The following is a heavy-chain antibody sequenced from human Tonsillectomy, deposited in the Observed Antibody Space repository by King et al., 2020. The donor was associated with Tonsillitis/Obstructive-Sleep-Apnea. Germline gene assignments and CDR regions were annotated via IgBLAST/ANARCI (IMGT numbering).Heavy chain of an antibody. V-gene: IGHV3-53*04. Sequence: VQLVESGGGWVQPGGSLRLSCAASGFTVSSNYMNWVRQAPGKGLGWVSLLYSGGSTYYADSVRGRFTISRDNSKNTLYLQMNSLTAEDTAVYYCTRDRESTSSWVAFDIWGQGTMVTVSS. J-gene: IGHJ3*02. D-gene: IGHD2-2*01. CDR3: TRDRESTSSWVAFDI. CDR2: LYSGGST. CDR1: GFTVSSNY.